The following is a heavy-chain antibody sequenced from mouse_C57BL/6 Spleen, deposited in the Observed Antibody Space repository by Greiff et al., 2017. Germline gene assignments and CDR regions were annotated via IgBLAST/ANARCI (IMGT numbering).Heavy chain of an antibody. CDR1: GFTFSDYG. CDR3: ARTGAYDYDGGAWFAY. V-gene: IGHV5-15*01. Sequence: EVKVVESGGGLVQPGGSLKLSCAASGFTFSDYGMAWVRQAPRKGPEWVAFISNLAYSIYYADTVTGRFTISREHAKNTLSLEMSSLRSEDTAMYYCARTGAYDYDGGAWFAYWGQGDLVTGSA. J-gene: IGHJ3*01. CDR2: ISNLAYSI. D-gene: IGHD2-4*01.